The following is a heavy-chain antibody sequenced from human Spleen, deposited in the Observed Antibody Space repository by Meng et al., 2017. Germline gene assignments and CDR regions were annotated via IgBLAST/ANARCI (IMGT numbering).Heavy chain of an antibody. Sequence: ASVKVSCKASGYTFTSYGINWVRQAPGQGLEWMGWISVYNGNTNYAQKVQGRVTMTTDTSTSTAYMELRSLRSDDTAVYYCARDWGWFGELSGWDPWGQGTLVTVSS. CDR3: ARDWGWFGELSGWDP. CDR2: ISVYNGNT. J-gene: IGHJ5*02. CDR1: GYTFTSYG. V-gene: IGHV1-18*01. D-gene: IGHD3-10*01.